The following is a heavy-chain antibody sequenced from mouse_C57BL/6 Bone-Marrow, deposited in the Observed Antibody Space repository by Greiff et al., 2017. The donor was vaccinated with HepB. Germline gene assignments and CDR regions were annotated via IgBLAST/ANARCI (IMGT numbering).Heavy chain of an antibody. Sequence: VQGVESGPGLVAPSQSLSITCTVSGFSLTSYAISWVRQPTGKGLEWLGVIWTGGGTNYNSAHKSRLSISKDNSKSQVFLKMNSLQTDDTARYYCARISLCITTVVVDYWGQGTTLTVSS. D-gene: IGHD1-1*01. CDR2: IWTGGGT. V-gene: IGHV2-9-1*01. CDR1: GFSLTSYA. CDR3: ARISLCITTVVVDY. J-gene: IGHJ2*01.